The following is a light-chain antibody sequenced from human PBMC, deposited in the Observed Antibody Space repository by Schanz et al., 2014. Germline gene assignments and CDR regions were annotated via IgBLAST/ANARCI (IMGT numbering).Light chain of an antibody. CDR1: SSDVGGYDF. V-gene: IGLV2-14*03. Sequence: QSALTQPASVSGSPGQSITISCTGTSSDVGGYDFVSWYQQHPDKVPKLMIYDVSNRPSGVSNRFSASKSGNTASLTISDLQAEDEADYYCSSFTTSSAPGVFGGGTKVTVL. J-gene: IGLJ3*02. CDR2: DVS. CDR3: SSFTTSSAPGV.